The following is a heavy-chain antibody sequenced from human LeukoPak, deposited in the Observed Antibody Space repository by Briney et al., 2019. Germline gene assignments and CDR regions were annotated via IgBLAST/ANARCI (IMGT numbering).Heavy chain of an antibody. Sequence: EPGGSLRLSCAASGFTFDGYGMHWVRQAPGKGLEWVAVISYDGSNKYYADSVKGRFTISRDNSKNTLYLQMNSLRAEDTAVYYCAKEKRSITIFGVVTYYFDYWGQGTLVTVSS. CDR1: GFTFDGYG. J-gene: IGHJ4*02. CDR3: AKEKRSITIFGVVTYYFDY. CDR2: ISYDGSNK. D-gene: IGHD3-3*01. V-gene: IGHV3-30*18.